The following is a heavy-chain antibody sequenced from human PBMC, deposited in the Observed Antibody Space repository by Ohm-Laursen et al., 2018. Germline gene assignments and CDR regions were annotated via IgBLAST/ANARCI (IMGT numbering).Heavy chain of an antibody. Sequence: TQTLTLTCTFSGFSLNTNEMSVSWIRQPPGKALEWLARIDWDDNKSYNTSLKARLTISKDTSKKQVVLTVTNMDPVDTGTYYCARMNSGNYIDYWGQGTLVTVSS. D-gene: IGHD1-26*01. CDR1: GFSLNTNEMS. V-gene: IGHV2-70*11. J-gene: IGHJ4*02. CDR2: IDWDDNK. CDR3: ARMNSGNYIDY.